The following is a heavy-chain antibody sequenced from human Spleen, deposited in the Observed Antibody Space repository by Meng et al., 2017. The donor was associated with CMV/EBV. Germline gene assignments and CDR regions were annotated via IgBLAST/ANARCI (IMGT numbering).Heavy chain of an antibody. CDR1: GDSISGGYNY. CDR2: IFYSGGT. Sequence: SETLSLTCTVSGDSISGGYNYWTWIRQPPGKGLEWIGYIFYSGGTYYNPSLKSRVTMSVDTSKNQFSLKLSSVTAADTAVYYCAREEGLDWGQGTLVTVSS. V-gene: IGHV4-30-4*02. J-gene: IGHJ4*02. CDR3: AREEGLD.